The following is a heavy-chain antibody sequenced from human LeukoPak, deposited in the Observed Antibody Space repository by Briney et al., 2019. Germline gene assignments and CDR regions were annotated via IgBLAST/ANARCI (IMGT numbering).Heavy chain of an antibody. CDR3: ARGGSWSGYGAI. CDR2: IDHSGST. D-gene: IGHD3-3*01. V-gene: IGHV4-34*01. Sequence: SETLSLTCAVYGGSFSGYYWSWIRQSPAKGLERIGEIDHSGSTNYNPSLKSRVTISVDTSKNQFSLKLSSVTAADTAVYYCARGGSWSGYGAIWGQGTLVTVSS. CDR1: GGSFSGYY. J-gene: IGHJ4*02.